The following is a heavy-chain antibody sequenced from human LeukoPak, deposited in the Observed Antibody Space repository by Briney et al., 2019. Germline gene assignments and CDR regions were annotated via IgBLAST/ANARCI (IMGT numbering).Heavy chain of an antibody. J-gene: IGHJ4*02. CDR3: AILSGSYYFFDY. V-gene: IGHV4-39*01. CDR2: IYYSGST. CDR1: GGSISSSSYY. D-gene: IGHD1-26*01. Sequence: SETLSLTCAVSGGSISSSSYYWGWIRQPPGKGLEWIGSIYYSGSTYYNPSLKSRVTISVDTSKNLFSLKLSSVTAADTAVYYCAILSGSYYFFDYWGQGTLVTVSS.